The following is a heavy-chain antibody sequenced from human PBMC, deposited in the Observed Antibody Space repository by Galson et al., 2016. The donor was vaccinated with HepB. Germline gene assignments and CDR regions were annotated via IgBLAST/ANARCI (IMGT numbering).Heavy chain of an antibody. Sequence: TLSLTCTVSGASISSGFYYWSWIRQPAGKGLEWIGRIYSTGSTNYSSSLKSRVTISVDTSKNQFSLKLSSVTAADTAVYYCARDRLGSRPRGWFDPWGQGTLVTVSS. D-gene: IGHD6-13*01. V-gene: IGHV4-61*02. CDR3: ARDRLGSRPRGWFDP. CDR1: GASISSGFYY. CDR2: IYSTGST. J-gene: IGHJ5*02.